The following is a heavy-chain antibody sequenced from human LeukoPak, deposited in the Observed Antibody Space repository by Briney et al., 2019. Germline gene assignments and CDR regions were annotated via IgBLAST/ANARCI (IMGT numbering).Heavy chain of an antibody. CDR1: GYTFTDHG. J-gene: IGHJ5*02. CDR2: ISTYNGDT. Sequence: GASLKVSCKASGYTFTDHGISWVRQAPGQGLEWMGWISTYNGDTKYAQKFQGRVTITSETSANTAFMEWRSLRSDDTAVYYCARDLAFLPVPAANGWLDPWGQGTLVTVSS. D-gene: IGHD3-16*01. CDR3: ARDLAFLPVPAANGWLDP. V-gene: IGHV1-18*01.